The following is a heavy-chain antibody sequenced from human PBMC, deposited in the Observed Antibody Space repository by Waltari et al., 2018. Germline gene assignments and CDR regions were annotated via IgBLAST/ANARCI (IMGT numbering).Heavy chain of an antibody. CDR3: AWRQQQLGAFDY. J-gene: IGHJ4*02. Sequence: QVQLQESGPGLVKPSETLSLTCTVSGGSISSHYWSWIRQPPGKGLEWIGYIYYSGSTNYNPSLKSRVTISVDTSKNQFSLKLSSVTAADTAVYYCAWRQQQLGAFDYWGQGTLVTVSS. CDR1: GGSISSHY. CDR2: IYYSGST. V-gene: IGHV4-59*11. D-gene: IGHD6-13*01.